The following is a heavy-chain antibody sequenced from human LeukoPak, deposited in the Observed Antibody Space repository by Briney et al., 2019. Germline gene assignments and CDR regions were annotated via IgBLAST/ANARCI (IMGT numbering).Heavy chain of an antibody. J-gene: IGHJ4*02. CDR3: ASDFWSGYYTPMGVNY. Sequence: GGSLRLSCAASGFTFSSYWMHWVRQAPGNGLVWVSRINSDGSSTSYAESVKGRFTISRDNAKNKLYLQMNSLRAEDTAVYYCASDFWSGYYTPMGVNYWGQGTLVTVSS. D-gene: IGHD3-3*01. CDR2: INSDGSST. V-gene: IGHV3-74*01. CDR1: GFTFSSYW.